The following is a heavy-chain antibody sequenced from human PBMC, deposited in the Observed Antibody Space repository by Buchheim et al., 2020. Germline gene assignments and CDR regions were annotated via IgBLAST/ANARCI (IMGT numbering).Heavy chain of an antibody. CDR3: VGRDSSGYSPY. V-gene: IGHV3-72*01. CDR1: GFSFSDHY. J-gene: IGHJ4*02. Sequence: VQLVESGGGLVQPGGSLRLSCAASGFSFSDHYMDWVRQAPGKGLEWVGRSRDKADSYTTEYAASVKGRFTMSRDVSKNSLSLQMDSLKSEDTAVYYCVGRDSSGYSPYWGQGTL. CDR2: SRDKADSYTT. D-gene: IGHD3-22*01.